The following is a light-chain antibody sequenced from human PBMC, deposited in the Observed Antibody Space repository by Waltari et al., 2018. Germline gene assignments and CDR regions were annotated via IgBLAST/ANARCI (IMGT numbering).Light chain of an antibody. V-gene: IGLV2-23*02. J-gene: IGLJ2*01. CDR1: SRDTGYYAL. CDR3: CSYAGTRSLVV. CDR2: EVT. Sequence: QSALTQPAPVSGSLGQSITVSCTGTSRDTGYYALVPWYQQPPGRAPKLLIYEVTKRPSGVSSRFSGSKSGNTASLTISGLHTEDEADYYCCSYAGTRSLVVFGGGTRLTVL.